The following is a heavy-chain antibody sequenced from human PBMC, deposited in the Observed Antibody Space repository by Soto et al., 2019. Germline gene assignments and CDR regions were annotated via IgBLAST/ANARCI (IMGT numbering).Heavy chain of an antibody. CDR2: IYHSGST. J-gene: IGHJ5*01. Sequence: PSETLSLTCTVSGGSISSGDYYWSWIRQPPGKGLEWIGYIYHSGSTYYNPSLKSRVTISVDTSKNQFSLKLSSVTAADTAVYYCARERPDGAMFYSWGQGTLVTI. CDR3: ARERPDGAMFYS. D-gene: IGHD6-6*01. V-gene: IGHV4-30-4*01. CDR1: GGSISSGDYY.